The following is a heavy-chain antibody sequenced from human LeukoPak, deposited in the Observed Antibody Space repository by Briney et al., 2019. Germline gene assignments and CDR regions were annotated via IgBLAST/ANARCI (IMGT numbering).Heavy chain of an antibody. V-gene: IGHV5-51*01. D-gene: IGHD3-22*01. CDR3: ARHHRTSGYMENGFDI. J-gene: IGHJ3*02. CDR2: IYPGDSDT. CDR1: GYSFTNHW. Sequence: GESLKISCKGSGYSFTNHWIAWVRQMPGKGLEWLGVIYPGDSDTTYSPSLQGQVTISVDKSITTAYLQWNSLKASDTAIYYCARHHRTSGYMENGFDIWGQGTMVTVSS.